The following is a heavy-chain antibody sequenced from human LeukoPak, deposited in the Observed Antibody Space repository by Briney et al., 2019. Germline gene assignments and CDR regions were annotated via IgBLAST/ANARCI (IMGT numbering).Heavy chain of an antibody. CDR1: GFTFSSYG. D-gene: IGHD1-1*01. CDR3: AKDLAYMGYSFDY. CDR2: IRYDGSNK. Sequence: PGGSLRLSCAASGFTFSSYGMHWVRQAPGKGLEWVAFIRYDGSNKYYADSVKGRFTISRDNSKNTLYLQMNSLRAEDTAVYYCAKDLAYMGYSFDYWGQGTLVTVSS. V-gene: IGHV3-30*02. J-gene: IGHJ4*02.